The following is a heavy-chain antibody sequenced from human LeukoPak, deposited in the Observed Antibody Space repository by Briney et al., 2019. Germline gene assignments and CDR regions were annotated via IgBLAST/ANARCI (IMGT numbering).Heavy chain of an antibody. J-gene: IGHJ3*02. CDR1: GFILSSYE. CDR2: IHMSGTTI. CDR3: AKGRGYYDSSGYYRRRAFDI. Sequence: GGSLRLSCAASGFILSSYEMYWVRQAPGKGLEWVSYIHMSGTTIHYADSVKGRFTISRDNAKNSLYLQMNSLRAEDTAVYYCAKGRGYYDSSGYYRRRAFDIWGQGTMVTVSS. D-gene: IGHD3-22*01. V-gene: IGHV3-48*03.